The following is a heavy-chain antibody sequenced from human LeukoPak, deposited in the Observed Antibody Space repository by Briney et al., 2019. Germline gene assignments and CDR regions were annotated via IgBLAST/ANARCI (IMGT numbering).Heavy chain of an antibody. CDR1: GGSISAYY. CDR3: AAMFGESSDFDH. V-gene: IGHV4-4*07. CDR2: LHSSGET. Sequence: SETLSLTCVVSGGSISAYYWNCIRQPAGKGLEWIGRLHSSGETTSNPSLMSRATMSLDTSRNHFSLNLTSVTAADTPIYYCAAMFGESSDFDHWGQGTLVTVSS. D-gene: IGHD3-10*02. J-gene: IGHJ4*02.